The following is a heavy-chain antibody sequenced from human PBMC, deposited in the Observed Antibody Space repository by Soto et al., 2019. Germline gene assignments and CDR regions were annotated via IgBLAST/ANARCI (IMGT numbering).Heavy chain of an antibody. D-gene: IGHD3-16*01. Sequence: SETLSLTCTVSAASFSKYYWSWIRQPPGKGLEWIGYVYFNGNTNYNPSLKRRVSISIDTSKNQISLNLSTVTAADTAVYYCASVTFGGVVLAHWGQGTLVTVSS. J-gene: IGHJ4*02. CDR1: AASFSKYY. V-gene: IGHV4-59*01. CDR2: VYFNGNT. CDR3: ASVTFGGVVLAH.